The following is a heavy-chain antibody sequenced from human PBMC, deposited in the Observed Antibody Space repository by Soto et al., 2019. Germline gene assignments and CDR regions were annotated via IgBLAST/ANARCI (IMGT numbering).Heavy chain of an antibody. J-gene: IGHJ4*02. CDR3: ARVRGYSGYEAPGFDY. CDR2: IYYSGST. Sequence: SETLSLTCTVSGGSISSYYWSWIRQPPGKGLEWIGYIYYSGSTNYNPSLKSRVTISVDTSKNQFSLKLSSVTTADTAVYYCARVRGYSGYEAPGFDYWGQGTLVTVSS. V-gene: IGHV4-59*01. CDR1: GGSISSYY. D-gene: IGHD5-12*01.